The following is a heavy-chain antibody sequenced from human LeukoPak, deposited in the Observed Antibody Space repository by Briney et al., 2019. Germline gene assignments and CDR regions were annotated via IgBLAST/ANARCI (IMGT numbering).Heavy chain of an antibody. CDR1: GFTFSGSA. Sequence: GGSLRLSCAASGFTFSGSAMHWVRQASGKGLEWVGRIRSKANSYATAYAASVKGRFTISRDDSKNTAYLQMNSLKTEDTAVYYCTRHLRPAPTSPLYYYYMDVWGKGTTVTVSS. CDR2: IRSKANSYAT. J-gene: IGHJ6*03. V-gene: IGHV3-73*01. CDR3: TRHLRPAPTSPLYYYYMDV.